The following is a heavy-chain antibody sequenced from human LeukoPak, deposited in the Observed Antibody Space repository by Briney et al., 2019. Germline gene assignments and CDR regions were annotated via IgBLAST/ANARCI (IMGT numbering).Heavy chain of an antibody. Sequence: GGSLRLSCAASGFTFSTYEMNWVRQAPGKGLEWVSYISSSGSTIYYADSVKGRFTISRDSAKNSLYLQMNSLRAEDTAVYYCARVGAYAAVNCWGQGTLVTVSS. CDR2: ISSSGSTI. V-gene: IGHV3-48*03. D-gene: IGHD3-16*01. J-gene: IGHJ4*02. CDR3: ARVGAYAAVNC. CDR1: GFTFSTYE.